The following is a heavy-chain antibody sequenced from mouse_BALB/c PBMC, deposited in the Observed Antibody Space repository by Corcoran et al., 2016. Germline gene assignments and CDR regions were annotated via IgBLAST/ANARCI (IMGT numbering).Heavy chain of an antibody. CDR1: GYTFTNYG. CDR3: ARSYDYDAWFAY. J-gene: IGHJ3*01. V-gene: IGHV9-1*02. D-gene: IGHD2-4*01. CDR2: INTYTGEP. Sequence: QIQLVQSGPELKKPGETVKISCKASGYTFTNYGMNWVKQAPGKGLKWMGWINTYTGEPTYADDFKGRFAFSLETSASTAYLQINNLKNEDMATYFCARSYDYDAWFAYWGQGTLVTVSA.